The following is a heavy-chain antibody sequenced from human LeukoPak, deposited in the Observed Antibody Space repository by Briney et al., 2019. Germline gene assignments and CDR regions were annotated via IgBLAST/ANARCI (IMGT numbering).Heavy chain of an antibody. Sequence: GGSLSLSCAASGFTFSCYAMSWVRQAAGKGLEWVSAISGSGGSTYYADSVKGRFTISRDNSKNTLYLQMNSLRAEDTAVYYCAKDEYSSSWFAYWGQGTLVTVSS. CDR2: ISGSGGST. J-gene: IGHJ4*02. V-gene: IGHV3-23*01. CDR3: AKDEYSSSWFAY. CDR1: GFTFSCYA. D-gene: IGHD6-13*01.